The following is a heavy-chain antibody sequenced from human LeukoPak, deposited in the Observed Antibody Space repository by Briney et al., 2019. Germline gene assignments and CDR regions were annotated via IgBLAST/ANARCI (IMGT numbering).Heavy chain of an antibody. J-gene: IGHJ4*02. D-gene: IGHD6-19*01. CDR1: GGSISSYY. V-gene: IGHV4-59*12. CDR3: ARDSSGYSSGWYYGGVDY. CDR2: IYYSGST. Sequence: SETLSLTCTVSGGSISSYYWSWIRQPPGKGLEWIGYIYYSGSTNYNPSLKSRVTISVDTSKNQFSLKLSSVTAADTAVYYCARDSSGYSSGWYYGGVDYWGQGILVTVSS.